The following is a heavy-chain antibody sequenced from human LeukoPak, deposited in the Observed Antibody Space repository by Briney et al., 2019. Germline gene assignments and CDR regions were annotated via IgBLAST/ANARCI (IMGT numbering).Heavy chain of an antibody. D-gene: IGHD3-9*01. J-gene: IGHJ5*02. CDR3: ARGGHFDWLLSWFDP. Sequence: PGGSLRLSCAASGFTFSSYWMHWVRQAPGKGLVWVSRINSDGSSTSYADSVKGRFTISRDNAKNTLYLQMNSLRAEDTAVYYCARGGHFDWLLSWFDPWGQGTLVTVSS. CDR2: INSDGSST. CDR1: GFTFSSYW. V-gene: IGHV3-74*01.